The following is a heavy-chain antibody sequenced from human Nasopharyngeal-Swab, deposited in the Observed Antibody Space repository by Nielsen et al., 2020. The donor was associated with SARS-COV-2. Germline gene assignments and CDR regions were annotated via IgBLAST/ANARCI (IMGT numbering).Heavy chain of an antibody. D-gene: IGHD3-10*01. CDR3: ASSSGMVQPYGMDV. Sequence: GGSLRLSCAASGFTFRSYAMHWVRQAPGKGLEWVAVISYDGSNKYYADSVKGRFTISRDNSKNTLYLQMNSLRAEDTAVYYCASSSGMVQPYGMDVWGQGTTVTVSS. J-gene: IGHJ6*02. CDR1: GFTFRSYA. V-gene: IGHV3-30*04. CDR2: ISYDGSNK.